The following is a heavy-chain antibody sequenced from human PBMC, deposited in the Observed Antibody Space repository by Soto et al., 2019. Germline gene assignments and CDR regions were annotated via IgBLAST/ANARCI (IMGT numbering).Heavy chain of an antibody. V-gene: IGHV1-69*05. CDR2: IIPIFGTA. Sequence: GASVKVSCKASRGSLGSYAMSWVRQSPGQGLEWMGGIIPIFGTANYAQKFQGRVTMTTDTSTSTAYMELRSLRYDDTAVYYRARDNWNYVGWFDPWGQGTLVTVSS. J-gene: IGHJ5*02. CDR1: RGSLGSYA. D-gene: IGHD1-7*01. CDR3: ARDNWNYVGWFDP.